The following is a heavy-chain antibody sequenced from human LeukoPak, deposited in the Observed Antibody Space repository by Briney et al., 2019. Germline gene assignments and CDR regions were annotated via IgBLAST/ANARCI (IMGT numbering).Heavy chain of an antibody. CDR2: IRTNPNGATV. J-gene: IGHJ6*02. V-gene: IGHV3-49*04. CDR3: VRNSGTYRGYGLDV. Sequence: GRSLRLSCTASGFPFRDHAMSWVRQAPGKGLEWVGFIRTNPNGATVEYAASVKARFTISRDDSKNIAYLETNSLKTEDTAVYYCVRNSGTYRGYGLDVWGQGTTVTVSS. CDR1: GFPFRDHA. D-gene: IGHD1-26*01.